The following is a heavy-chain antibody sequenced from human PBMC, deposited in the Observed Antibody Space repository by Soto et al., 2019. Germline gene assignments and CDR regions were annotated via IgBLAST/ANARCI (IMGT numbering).Heavy chain of an antibody. J-gene: IGHJ3*02. CDR2: ISAYNGNT. CDR3: ARPVTSPDHLDI. V-gene: IGHV1-18*01. Sequence: ASVKVSCKSFGYIFSDYGITWVRQAPGQGLEWMGWISAYNGNTDYAQKFQDRLTLATDTSTSTAYMELRSLRSDDTALYYCARPVTSPDHLDIWGQGTMVTVSS. D-gene: IGHD4-4*01. CDR1: GYIFSDYG.